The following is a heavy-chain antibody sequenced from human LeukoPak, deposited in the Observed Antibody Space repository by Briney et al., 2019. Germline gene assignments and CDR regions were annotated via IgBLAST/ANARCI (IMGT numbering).Heavy chain of an antibody. CDR1: GGSISSGSYH. CDR2: IYTSGST. Sequence: SQTLSLTCTVSGGSISSGSYHWSWIRQPAGKGLEWIARIYTSGSTNYNPSLKSRVTLSVDTSKSQFSLKLSSVTAADTAVYYCARVYDFWSGYQPLYYYYYYMDVWGKGTTVTVSS. CDR3: ARVYDFWSGYQPLYYYYYYMDV. J-gene: IGHJ6*03. D-gene: IGHD3-3*01. V-gene: IGHV4-61*02.